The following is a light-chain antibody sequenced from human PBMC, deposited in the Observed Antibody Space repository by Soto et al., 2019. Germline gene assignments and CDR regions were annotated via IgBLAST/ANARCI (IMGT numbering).Light chain of an antibody. CDR2: AAS. Sequence: DIQMTQSPSSLSASVGDRVTITCRASQNISSYFNWYQQKPGKAPKLLIYAASSLQSVVPSRFSGSGSGTDFSLTISSLQPEDFASYYCQQSFNAPSFGGGTKVEIK. V-gene: IGKV1-39*01. CDR3: QQSFNAPS. CDR1: QNISSY. J-gene: IGKJ4*01.